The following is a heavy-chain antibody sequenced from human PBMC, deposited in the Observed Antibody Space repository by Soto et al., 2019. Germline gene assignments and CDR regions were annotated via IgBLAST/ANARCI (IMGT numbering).Heavy chain of an antibody. D-gene: IGHD3-9*01. CDR2: VSAHNGNT. Sequence: ASVKVSCKASVYTFTSYGISWVRQAPGQGLEWMGWVSAHNGNTKYEQKLQGRVTMTTDTSSSTAYMELRSLRSDDTAVYYCARALGHYDILTGNYNGFLDSWGQGTLVTVSS. CDR1: VYTFTSYG. CDR3: ARALGHYDILTGNYNGFLDS. V-gene: IGHV1-18*01. J-gene: IGHJ4*02.